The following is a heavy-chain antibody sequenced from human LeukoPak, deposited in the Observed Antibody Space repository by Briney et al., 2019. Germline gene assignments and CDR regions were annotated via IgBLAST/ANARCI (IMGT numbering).Heavy chain of an antibody. J-gene: IGHJ4*02. Sequence: SETLSLTCTVSGGSMNNYYWFWIRQPPGKGLEYIGFIYYSGSTNYNPSFKSRVTISLDTSKNQFSLKLSSVTAADTAVYYCARRRGDYGSGELDFWGQGTLVTVSP. CDR2: IYYSGST. D-gene: IGHD3-10*01. CDR3: ARRRGDYGSGELDF. V-gene: IGHV4-59*08. CDR1: GGSMNNYY.